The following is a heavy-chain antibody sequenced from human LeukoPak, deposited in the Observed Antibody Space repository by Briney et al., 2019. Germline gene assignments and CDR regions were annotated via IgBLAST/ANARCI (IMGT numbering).Heavy chain of an antibody. V-gene: IGHV3-9*01. CDR3: AREFGYYLDY. CDR1: GFIFEDYA. Sequence: GGSLRLSCAASGFIFEDYAMHWVRQAPGKGLEWVSGISWNSDSVDSADSVKGRFTISRDNSKNTLDLQMNSLRAEDTAVYYCAREFGYYLDYWGQGILVTVSS. D-gene: IGHD3-22*01. CDR2: ISWNSDSV. J-gene: IGHJ4*02.